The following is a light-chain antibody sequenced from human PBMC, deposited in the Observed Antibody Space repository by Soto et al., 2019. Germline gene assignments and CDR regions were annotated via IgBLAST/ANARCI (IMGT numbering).Light chain of an antibody. CDR3: QQYNNWPPWT. Sequence: EIVMTQSPATLSVSPGERATLSPPPPQSVSSNLAWYQQKPGQAPRLLIYGASTRATGIPARFSGSGSGTEFTLTISSLQSEDFAVYYCQQYNNWPPWTFGQGTKVEIK. V-gene: IGKV3-15*01. CDR2: GAS. J-gene: IGKJ1*01. CDR1: QSVSSN.